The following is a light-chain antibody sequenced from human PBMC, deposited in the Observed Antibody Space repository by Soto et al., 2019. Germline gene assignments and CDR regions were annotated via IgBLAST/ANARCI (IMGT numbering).Light chain of an antibody. CDR3: QHYGNAPLT. CDR2: GAS. CDR1: QSVSSSQ. V-gene: IGKV3-20*01. J-gene: IGKJ5*01. Sequence: EIVLAQSPGTLSLSPGEGATLSCRAGQSVSSSQLAWYQQRPGQAPRLLVYGASGRATGIPDRFSGSASGADFTLTISRLEPEDFAVYYCQHYGNAPLTFGQGTRL.